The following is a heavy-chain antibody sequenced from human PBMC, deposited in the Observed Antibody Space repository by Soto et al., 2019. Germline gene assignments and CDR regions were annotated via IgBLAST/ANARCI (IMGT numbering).Heavy chain of an antibody. J-gene: IGHJ6*02. CDR2: INHAGST. CDR3: ARQSGPAYRYGMDV. V-gene: IGHV4-34*01. CDR1: GGSFSGYY. D-gene: IGHD4-4*01. Sequence: QMQLQQWGAGLLKASETLSLTCSVSGGSFSGYYLAWMRQPPGKGLEWIGEINHAGSTKYHPSLKCRVGLSVDLSSPHSSLRLSSVTAADSAVYFCARQSGPAYRYGMDVWGQGITVSVSS.